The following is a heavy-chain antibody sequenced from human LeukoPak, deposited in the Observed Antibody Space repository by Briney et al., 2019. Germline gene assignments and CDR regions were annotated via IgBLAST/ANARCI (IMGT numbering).Heavy chain of an antibody. D-gene: IGHD2-2*02. Sequence: GGSLRLSCAASGFTVSSKDMNWVRQAPGKGLEWVSVLYSGGRTYYADSVKGRFTISRDNSKNTLYLQMNSLRAEDTAVYYCASLYSYGMDVWGQGTTVTVSS. V-gene: IGHV3-53*01. CDR2: LYSGGRT. J-gene: IGHJ6*02. CDR3: ASLYSYGMDV. CDR1: GFTVSSKD.